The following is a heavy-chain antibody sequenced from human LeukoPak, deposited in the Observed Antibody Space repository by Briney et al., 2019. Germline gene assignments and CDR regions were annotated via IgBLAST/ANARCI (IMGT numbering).Heavy chain of an antibody. Sequence: SETLSLTCTVSGGSISSSSYYWGWIRQPPGKGLEWIGEINHSGSTNYNPSLKSRVTISVDTSKNQFSLKLSPVTAADTAVYYCARDNRTVNYYGMDVWGQGTTVTVSS. CDR1: GGSISSSSYY. CDR2: INHSGST. V-gene: IGHV4-39*07. J-gene: IGHJ6*02. CDR3: ARDNRTVNYYGMDV.